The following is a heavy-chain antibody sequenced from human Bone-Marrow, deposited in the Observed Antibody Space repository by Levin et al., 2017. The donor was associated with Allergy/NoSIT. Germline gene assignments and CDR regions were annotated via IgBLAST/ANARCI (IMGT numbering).Heavy chain of an antibody. CDR3: TRDPNYYDTSGYLSYYYYCGMDV. CDR1: GFTFGDHA. CDR2: IRTKGYGGTT. V-gene: IGHV3-49*03. Sequence: GGSLRLSCTASGFTFGDHAMSWFRQAPGKGLEWVGFIRTKGYGGTTEYAASVKGRFTISRDDSKSIAYLQMNSLKTEDTAVYYCTRDPNYYDTSGYLSYYYYCGMDVWGQGTTVTVSS. D-gene: IGHD3-22*01. J-gene: IGHJ6*02.